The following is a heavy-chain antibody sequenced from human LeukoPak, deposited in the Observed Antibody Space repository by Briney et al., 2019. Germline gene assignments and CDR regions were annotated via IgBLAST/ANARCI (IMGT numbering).Heavy chain of an antibody. CDR2: IYYSGST. J-gene: IGHJ4*02. D-gene: IGHD3-22*01. Sequence: PSETLSLTCNVSGGSISGYYWSWIRQPPGKGLEYMGYIYYSGSTDYNPSLKGRITISVDTSKNQFSLKLSSVTAADTAVYYCARHYYDTSGYYYFDYWGQGTLVTVSS. CDR1: GGSISGYY. V-gene: IGHV4-59*08. CDR3: ARHYYDTSGYYYFDY.